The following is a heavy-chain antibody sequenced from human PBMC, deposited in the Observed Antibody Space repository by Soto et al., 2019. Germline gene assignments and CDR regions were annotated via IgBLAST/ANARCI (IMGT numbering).Heavy chain of an antibody. D-gene: IGHD5-12*01. CDR3: ASKYIGYENHCFDP. J-gene: IGHJ5*02. CDR2: INHSGST. Sequence: QVQLQQWGAGLLKPSETLSLTCAVYGGSFSGYSWSRIRQPPGKGMEWIGEINHSGSTNYNPSLKSRVTISVNTSKNQFSRKLSSVTAADTAVYYCASKYIGYENHCFDPWGQGTLVTVSS. V-gene: IGHV4-34*01. CDR1: GGSFSGYS.